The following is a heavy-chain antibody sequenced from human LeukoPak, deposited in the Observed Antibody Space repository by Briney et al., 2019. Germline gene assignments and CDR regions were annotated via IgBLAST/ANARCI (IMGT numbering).Heavy chain of an antibody. Sequence: LGGSLRLSCTASGFIFGHYVMTWVRQAPGKGLEWVSSIHNGGGETYYADSVKGRFTISRDNSKNTLYLQMNSLRAEDTAVYYCAKAYNVLLWFGEFFDVWGQGTTVTVSS. J-gene: IGHJ6*02. CDR1: GFIFGHYV. CDR3: AKAYNVLLWFGEFFDV. CDR2: IHNGGGET. V-gene: IGHV3-23*01. D-gene: IGHD3-10*01.